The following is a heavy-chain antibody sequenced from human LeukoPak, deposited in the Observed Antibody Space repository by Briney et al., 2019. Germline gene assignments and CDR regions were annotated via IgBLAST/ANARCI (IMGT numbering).Heavy chain of an antibody. D-gene: IGHD1-26*01. V-gene: IGHV4-59*08. CDR1: GGSITSYY. J-gene: IGHJ5*02. CDR3: ARHGIYSGGYSYWFDP. Sequence: SETLSLTCTVSGGSITSYYWSWIRQPPGKGLEWIAFVYYSGITNYSPSLKSRASISVDTSKNLCSLRLSSVTAADTAVYYCARHGIYSGGYSYWFDPWGLGTLVTVSS. CDR2: VYYSGIT.